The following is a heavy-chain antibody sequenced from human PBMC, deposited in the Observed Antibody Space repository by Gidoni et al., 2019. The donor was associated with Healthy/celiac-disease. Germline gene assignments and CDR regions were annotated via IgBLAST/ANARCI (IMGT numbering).Heavy chain of an antibody. J-gene: IGHJ6*03. CDR2: IIPIFGTA. CDR1: GGTFISYA. Sequence: QVQLVQSGAEVKKPGSSVKVSCNASGGTFISYAISWVRQAPGQGLEWMGGIIPIFGTAKYEQKFQGRVTITADESTSTAYMELSSLRSENTAVYYCARDSVVRGSGLDYYYYMDVWGKGTTVTVSS. V-gene: IGHV1-69*01. CDR3: ARDSVVRGSGLDYYYYMDV. D-gene: IGHD3-10*01.